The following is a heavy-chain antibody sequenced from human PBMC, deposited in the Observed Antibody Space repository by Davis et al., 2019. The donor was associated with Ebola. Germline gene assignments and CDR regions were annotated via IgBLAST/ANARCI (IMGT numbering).Heavy chain of an antibody. CDR2: INPTDGNT. V-gene: IGHV1-46*04. J-gene: IGHJ5*02. D-gene: IGHD4-17*01. CDR3: ARGFLSTVPTS. Sequence: ASVKVSCKASGFTFTSYYMHWVRQAPGQGLEWMGMINPTDGNTRYAQNLQGRVTMTRDTSTRTLYMELGSLRSEDTAVYYCARGFLSTVPTSWGQGTQVIVSS. CDR1: GFTFTSYY.